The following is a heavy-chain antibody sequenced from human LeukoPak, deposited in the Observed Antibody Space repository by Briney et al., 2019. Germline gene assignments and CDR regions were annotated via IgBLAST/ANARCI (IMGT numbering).Heavy chain of an antibody. J-gene: IGHJ4*02. CDR1: GGSISSGGYY. CDR3: ARLHSSEGFDY. Sequence: SETLSLTCTVSGGSISSGGYYWSWIRQHPGKGLEWIGYIYHSGSTYYNPSLKSRVTISVDRSKNQFSLKLSSVTAADTAVYYCARLHSSEGFDYWGQGTLVTVSS. D-gene: IGHD6-19*01. V-gene: IGHV4-30-2*01. CDR2: IYHSGST.